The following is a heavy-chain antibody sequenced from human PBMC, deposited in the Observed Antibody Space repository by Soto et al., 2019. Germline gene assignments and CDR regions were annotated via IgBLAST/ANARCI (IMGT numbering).Heavy chain of an antibody. V-gene: IGHV3-43*01. CDR2: ISWDGGST. CDR1: GFTFDDYT. D-gene: IGHD6-19*01. CDR3: AKGSGYSSGWYLGAFDI. J-gene: IGHJ3*02. Sequence: GGSLRLSCAASGFTFDDYTMHWVRQAPGKGLEWVSLISWDGGSTYYADSVKGRFTISRDNSKNSLYLQMNSLRTEDTALDYCAKGSGYSSGWYLGAFDIWGQGTMVTVSS.